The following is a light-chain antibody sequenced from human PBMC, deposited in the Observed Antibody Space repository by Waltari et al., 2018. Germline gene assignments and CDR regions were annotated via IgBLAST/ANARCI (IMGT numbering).Light chain of an antibody. CDR2: GAS. V-gene: IGKV3-15*01. Sequence: EIVMTQSPATLSVSPGERATLSCRASQSVGSNLAWYQRKPGQAPRLVIYGASTSATGIPDMFIVSDSVTYFTLTISSLQSEDFAVYYCQHYTNWPYTFGQGTKLEIK. J-gene: IGKJ2*01. CDR1: QSVGSN. CDR3: QHYTNWPYT.